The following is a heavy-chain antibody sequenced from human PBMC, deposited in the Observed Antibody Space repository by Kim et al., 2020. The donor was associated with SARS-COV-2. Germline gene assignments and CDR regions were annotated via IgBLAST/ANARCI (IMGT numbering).Heavy chain of an antibody. CDR1: GFSLSTSGMC. CDR2: IDWDDDK. V-gene: IGHV2-70*11. CDR3: ARKVPDSGGSCVHFDH. D-gene: IGHD2-15*01. J-gene: IGHJ4*02. Sequence: SGPTLVKPTQTLTLTCTLSGFSLSTSGMCVSWLRQPPGKALEWLARIDWDDDKYYSRSLKTRLNISKDNSKNQVVLTMTNMDPVDTATYYCARKVPDSGGSCVHFDHWGLGTLFTVSS.